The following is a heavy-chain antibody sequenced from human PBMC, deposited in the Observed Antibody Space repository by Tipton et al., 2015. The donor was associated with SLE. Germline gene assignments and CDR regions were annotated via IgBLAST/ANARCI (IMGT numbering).Heavy chain of an antibody. J-gene: IGHJ4*02. CDR2: S. CDR3: ARQLTSGYYYEFGY. V-gene: IGHV4-59*08. D-gene: IGHD3-22*01. Sequence: STYNPSLKSRVTMSVDTSKNHFSLKLTSVIAADTAVYYCARQLTSGYYYEFGYWGQGMLVTVSS.